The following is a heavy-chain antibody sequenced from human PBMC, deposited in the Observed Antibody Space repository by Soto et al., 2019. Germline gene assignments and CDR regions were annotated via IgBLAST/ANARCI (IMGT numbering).Heavy chain of an antibody. CDR1: GFTFSSYA. Sequence: QVQLVESGGGVVQPGRSLTLSCAASGFTFSSYAMNWVRQAPGKGLEWVAAIWYEGNNKYYADSVKGRFTISRDNSKNMVYLQMNSLRVEDTAVYYCARRAEGSWYWIDPWGQGTLVTVSS. J-gene: IGHJ5*02. CDR2: IWYEGNNK. D-gene: IGHD1-26*01. V-gene: IGHV3-33*01. CDR3: ARRAEGSWYWIDP.